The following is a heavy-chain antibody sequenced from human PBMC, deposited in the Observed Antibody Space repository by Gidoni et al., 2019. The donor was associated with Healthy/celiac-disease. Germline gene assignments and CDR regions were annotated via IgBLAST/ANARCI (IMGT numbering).Heavy chain of an antibody. CDR2: ISYDGSNK. J-gene: IGHJ6*02. D-gene: IGHD5-12*01. CDR3: AKDDVVAMTYYYYYYGMDV. CDR1: GFTFRSYG. V-gene: IGHV3-30*18. Sequence: QVQLVESGGGAVQPGRSLRLSCAASGFTFRSYGMHWVRQAPGKGLEWVAVISYDGSNKYYADSVKGRFTISRDNSKNTLYLQMNSLRAEDTAVYYCAKDDVVAMTYYYYYYGMDVWGQGTTVTVSS.